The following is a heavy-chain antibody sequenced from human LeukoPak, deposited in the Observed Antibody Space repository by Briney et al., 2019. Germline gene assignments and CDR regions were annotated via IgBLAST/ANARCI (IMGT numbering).Heavy chain of an antibody. J-gene: IGHJ3*02. CDR2: MNPNRGNT. V-gene: IGHV1-8*01. CDR3: ATGVGGSEDAFDI. Sequence: ASVKVSCKASGYNFTSYDISWVRQATGQGLEWIGWMNPNRGNTGYAQKFQGRVTMTRNTSISTAYLELSSLRSEDTAVYYCATGVGGSEDAFDIWGQGTMVTVSS. CDR1: GYNFTSYD. D-gene: IGHD1-26*01.